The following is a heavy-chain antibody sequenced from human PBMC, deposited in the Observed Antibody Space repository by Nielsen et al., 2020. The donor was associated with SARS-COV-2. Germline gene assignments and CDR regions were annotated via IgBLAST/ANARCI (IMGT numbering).Heavy chain of an antibody. CDR3: ARDRQDYGSGSTSIDV. J-gene: IGHJ6*02. D-gene: IGHD3-10*01. CDR1: GYTFTGYY. V-gene: IGHV1-2*04. CDR2: INPNSGGT. Sequence: ASVKVSCKASGYTFTGYYMHWVLHAPGQGLEWMGWINPNSGGTNYAQKFQGWVTMTRDTSISTAYMELSRLRSDDTAVYYCARDRQDYGSGSTSIDVWGQGTTVTVSS.